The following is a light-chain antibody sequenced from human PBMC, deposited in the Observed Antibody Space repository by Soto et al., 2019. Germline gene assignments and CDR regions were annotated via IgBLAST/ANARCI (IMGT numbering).Light chain of an antibody. V-gene: IGKV1-12*01. CDR1: EDVKSR. CDR3: QQYDYSPVT. Sequence: DIQMTQSPSSVPASVGDKVTISCRASEDVKSRLAWYQQTKGKAPNILIFHASSLQSGVPSRFRGSGSGTDFTLTISRLEPEDFATYYCQQYDYSPVTFGGGTKVDIK. J-gene: IGKJ4*01. CDR2: HAS.